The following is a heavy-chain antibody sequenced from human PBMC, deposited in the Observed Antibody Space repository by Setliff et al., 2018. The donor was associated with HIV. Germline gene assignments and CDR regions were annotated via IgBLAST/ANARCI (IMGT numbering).Heavy chain of an antibody. V-gene: IGHV5-51*01. J-gene: IGHJ5*02. CDR3: VRHVSSSAVFDP. CDR1: GYRFSSNW. Sequence: PGESLKISCKASGYRFSSNWIGWVRQMPGKGLEWMGNIHPRDSDTRYSPSFQGQVTLSVDKSISTAYLQWSSLKASDTAMYYCVRHVSSSAVFDPWGQGTLVTVSS. D-gene: IGHD3-10*01. CDR2: IHPRDSDT.